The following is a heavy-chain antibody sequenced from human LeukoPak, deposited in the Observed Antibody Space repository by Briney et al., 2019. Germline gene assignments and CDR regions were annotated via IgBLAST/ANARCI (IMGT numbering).Heavy chain of an antibody. V-gene: IGHV3-21*06. Sequence: PGGSLRLSCAASGFSFATYGMGWVRQAPGRGLEWVSSVSGGDPTTYYADSVRGRFTISRDNAENSLYLQMNSLRAEDAAVYYCARDGDRAEYCMDVWGKGTTVTVSS. CDR1: GFSFATYG. CDR3: ARDGDRAEYCMDV. CDR2: VSGGDPTT. J-gene: IGHJ6*03.